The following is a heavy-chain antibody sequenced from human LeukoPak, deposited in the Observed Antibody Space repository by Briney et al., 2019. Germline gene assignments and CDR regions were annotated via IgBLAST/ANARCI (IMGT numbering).Heavy chain of an antibody. CDR3: ARVVAAAGTDWFDP. Sequence: GVSLRLSCAASGFTFDDYGMSWVRQAPGKGLEWVSGINWNGGSTGYADSVKGRFTISRDNAKNSLYLQMNSLRAEDTALYYCARVVAAAGTDWFDPWGQGTLVTVSS. J-gene: IGHJ5*02. CDR1: GFTFDDYG. V-gene: IGHV3-20*04. D-gene: IGHD6-13*01. CDR2: INWNGGST.